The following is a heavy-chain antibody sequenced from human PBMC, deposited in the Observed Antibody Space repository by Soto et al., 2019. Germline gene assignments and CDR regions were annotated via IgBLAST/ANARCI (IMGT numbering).Heavy chain of an antibody. CDR2: IGLVGDT. D-gene: IGHD1-26*01. J-gene: IGHJ4*02. CDR3: VREAGRGSGGVQELDY. CDR1: GFTFSTYD. V-gene: IGHV3-13*01. Sequence: EVQLVESGGGSVQPGGSLRLSCAASGFTFSTYDMHWVRQPAGKGLEWVAAIGLVGDTYYPGSVKGRFTISREDAKNSLHLEVNSLRVEDTAIYYCVREAGRGSGGVQELDYWGQGTLVTVSS.